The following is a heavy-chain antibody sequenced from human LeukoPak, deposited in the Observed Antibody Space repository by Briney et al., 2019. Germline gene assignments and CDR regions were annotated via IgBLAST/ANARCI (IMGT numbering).Heavy chain of an antibody. CDR3: ARDYRDVLLWFGELSK. J-gene: IGHJ4*02. CDR1: GYTFTGYY. V-gene: IGHV1-2*02. Sequence: GASVKVSCKASGYTFTGYYIHWVRQAPGQGLEWMGWINPNSGGTNYAQKFQGRVTMTRDTSISTAYMELSRLRSDDTAVYYCARDYRDVLLWFGELSKWGQGTLVTVSS. D-gene: IGHD3-10*01. CDR2: INPNSGGT.